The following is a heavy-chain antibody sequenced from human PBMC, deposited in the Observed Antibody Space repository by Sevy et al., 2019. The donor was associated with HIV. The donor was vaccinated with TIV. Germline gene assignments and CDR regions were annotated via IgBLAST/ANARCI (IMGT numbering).Heavy chain of an antibody. D-gene: IGHD2-2*01. Sequence: ASVKVSCKASGYTFTGYYMHWVRQAPGQGLEWMGRINPNSRGTNYPQKFQGRVTMTRETSISTAYMELSRLRSDDTAVYYCARDIVVVPAAQWSFDAWGQGTLVTVSS. CDR2: INPNSRGT. J-gene: IGHJ5*02. V-gene: IGHV1-2*06. CDR1: GYTFTGYY. CDR3: ARDIVVVPAAQWSFDA.